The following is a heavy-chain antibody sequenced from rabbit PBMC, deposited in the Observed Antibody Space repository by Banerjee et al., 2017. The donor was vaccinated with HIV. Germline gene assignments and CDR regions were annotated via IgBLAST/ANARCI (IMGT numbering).Heavy chain of an antibody. V-gene: IGHV1S47*01. Sequence: ELVESGGGLVQPGESLKLSCKASGIDFSSYGISWVRQAPGKGPEWIAYIYPGFGITNYANSVKGRFTISSDNAQNTVFLKVTSLTASDTATYFCAGDHSGGYFSLWGQGTLVTVS. CDR1: GIDFSSYG. CDR2: IYPGFGIT. J-gene: IGHJ4*01. D-gene: IGHD1-1*01. CDR3: AGDHSGGYFSL.